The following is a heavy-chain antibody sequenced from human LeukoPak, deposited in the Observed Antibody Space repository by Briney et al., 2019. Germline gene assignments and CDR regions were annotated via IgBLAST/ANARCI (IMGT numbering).Heavy chain of an antibody. Sequence: GGSLRLSCAASGSTFSSYAMHWVRQAPGEGLEWVAVISYDGSNKYYADSVKGRFTISRDNSKNTLYLQMNSLRAEDTAVYYCAKYGSHYYYDSSGYYPLGNWFDPWGQGTLVTVSS. D-gene: IGHD3-22*01. CDR2: ISYDGSNK. CDR3: AKYGSHYYYDSSGYYPLGNWFDP. CDR1: GSTFSSYA. V-gene: IGHV3-30-3*02. J-gene: IGHJ5*02.